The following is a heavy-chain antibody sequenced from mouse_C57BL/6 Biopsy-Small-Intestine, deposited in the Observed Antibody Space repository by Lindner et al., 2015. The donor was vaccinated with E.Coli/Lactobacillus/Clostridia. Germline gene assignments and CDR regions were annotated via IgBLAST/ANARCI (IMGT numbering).Heavy chain of an antibody. D-gene: IGHD2-12*01. V-gene: IGHV1-34*02. J-gene: IGHJ2*01. Sequence: VQLQESGPELVKPGASVKISCKASGYTFTDFNIDWVKQSHGKSLEWIGFIYPNNGGSGYNQKFKSKATLTVDKSSSTVYMELHSLTSEDSAVYYCARKGYYNNYYAYWGQGTTLTVSS. CDR3: ARKGYYNNYYAY. CDR1: GYTFTDFN. CDR2: IYPNNGGS.